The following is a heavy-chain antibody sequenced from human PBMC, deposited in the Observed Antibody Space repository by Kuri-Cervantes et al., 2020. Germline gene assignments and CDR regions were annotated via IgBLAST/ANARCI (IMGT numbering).Heavy chain of an antibody. V-gene: IGHV1-46*01. J-gene: IGHJ4*02. Sequence: GSVKVSCKASGYNFTSYYMHWVRQAPGQGLEWMGIINPSGGSTSYAQKFQGRVTMTRDTSTSTVYMELSSLRSEDTAVYYCAREPNPPYSSGWYSGDGDYWGQGTLVTVSS. CDR2: INPSGGST. CDR3: AREPNPPYSSGWYSGDGDY. D-gene: IGHD6-19*01. CDR1: GYNFTSYY.